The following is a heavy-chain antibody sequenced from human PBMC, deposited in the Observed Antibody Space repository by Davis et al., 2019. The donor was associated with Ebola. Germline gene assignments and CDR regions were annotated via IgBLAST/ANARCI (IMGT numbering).Heavy chain of an antibody. D-gene: IGHD2-2*02. Sequence: PGGSLRLSCQGSRYNFTNYWISWVRQMPGKGLEWVGRIDPSDSYTNYSPSFQGHVTISADKSISTAYLQWSSLKASDTAMYYCARAEQLLYLGYYYYGVDVWGQGTTVTVSS. V-gene: IGHV5-10-1*01. J-gene: IGHJ6*02. CDR3: ARAEQLLYLGYYYYGVDV. CDR1: RYNFTNYW. CDR2: IDPSDSYT.